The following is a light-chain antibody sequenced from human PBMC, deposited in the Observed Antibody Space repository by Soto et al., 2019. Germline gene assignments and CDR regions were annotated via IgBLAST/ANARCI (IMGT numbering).Light chain of an antibody. Sequence: QSALTQPPSASGSPGQSVTISCTGTGSDIGGYNFVSWYQQHPGKVPKLIIYEVNKRPSGVPDRFSGSKSGTTASLTVSGLQADDEADYYCSSYAGTSNRYVFGTGTKVTVL. CDR2: EVN. J-gene: IGLJ1*01. V-gene: IGLV2-8*01. CDR1: GSDIGGYNF. CDR3: SSYAGTSNRYV.